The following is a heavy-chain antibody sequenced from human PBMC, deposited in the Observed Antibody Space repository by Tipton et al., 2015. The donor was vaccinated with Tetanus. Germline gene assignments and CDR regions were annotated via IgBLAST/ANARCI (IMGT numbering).Heavy chain of an antibody. J-gene: IGHJ3*01. CDR3: AKDGSFRTDGVNV. V-gene: IGHV3-23*01. CDR1: GFNFERYG. D-gene: IGHD3/OR15-3a*01. Sequence: SLRLSCAASGFNFERYGMSWVRQAPGKGLEWVSAISRTGGTTYYADSVKGRFTISGDNSKKMLFAQRENLRAEDTAVYNWAKDGSFRTDGVNVWGQGQTSPSLQ. CDR2: ISRTGGTT.